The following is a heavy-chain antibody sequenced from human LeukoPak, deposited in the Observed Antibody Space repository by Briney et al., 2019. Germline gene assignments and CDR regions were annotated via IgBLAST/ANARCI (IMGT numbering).Heavy chain of an antibody. CDR3: ARLPYTNNWPEFFQH. V-gene: IGHV3-30-3*01. D-gene: IGHD1-1*01. Sequence: GRSLRLSCAASGFTFSSYAMHWVRQAPGKGLEWVAVISYDGGIIYYADSVKGRITISRDNSKNALYLEMNSLRAEDTAVYYCARLPYTNNWPEFFQHWGQGTLVTVSS. J-gene: IGHJ1*01. CDR1: GFTFSSYA. CDR2: ISYDGGII.